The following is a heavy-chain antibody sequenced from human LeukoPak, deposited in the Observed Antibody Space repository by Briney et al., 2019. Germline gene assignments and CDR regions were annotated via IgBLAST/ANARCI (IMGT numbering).Heavy chain of an antibody. J-gene: IGHJ3*02. V-gene: IGHV4-34*01. D-gene: IGHD1-7*01. CDR2: INHSGST. Sequence: SETLSLTYAVYGGSFSGYYWSWIRQPPGKGLEWIGEINHSGSTNYNPSLKSRVTISVDTSKNQFSLKLSSVTAADTAVYYCAEGSITGTTGAAFDIWGQGTMVTVSS. CDR1: GGSFSGYY. CDR3: AEGSITGTTGAAFDI.